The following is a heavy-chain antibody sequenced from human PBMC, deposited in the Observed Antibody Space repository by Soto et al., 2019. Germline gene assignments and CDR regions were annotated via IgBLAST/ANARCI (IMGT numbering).Heavy chain of an antibody. CDR2: IIPIFGTA. CDR1: GGTFSSYA. D-gene: IGHD3-16*01. Sequence: SVKVSCKASGGTFSSYAISWVRQAPGQGLEWMGGIIPIFGTANYAQKFQGRVTVTADKSTSTAYMELSSLRSEDTAVYYCAKGRGGKTVANFGMDVWGQGVTVTVSS. V-gene: IGHV1-69*06. J-gene: IGHJ6*02. CDR3: AKGRGGKTVANFGMDV.